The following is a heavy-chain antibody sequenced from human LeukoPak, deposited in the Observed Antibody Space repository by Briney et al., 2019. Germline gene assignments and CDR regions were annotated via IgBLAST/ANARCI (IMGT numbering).Heavy chain of an antibody. CDR1: GYTFTSYG. CDR2: ISAYNGNT. CDR3: ARGNNLSVRGVIGATKYYFDY. V-gene: IGHV1-18*01. J-gene: IGHJ4*02. Sequence: ASVKVSCKASGYTFTSYGISWVRRAPGKGLEWLGWISAYNGNTKYAQKFQGRVTMTTDTSTSTAYMELRSLRSDDTAVYYCARGNNLSVRGVIGATKYYFDYWGQGTLVTVSS. D-gene: IGHD3-10*01.